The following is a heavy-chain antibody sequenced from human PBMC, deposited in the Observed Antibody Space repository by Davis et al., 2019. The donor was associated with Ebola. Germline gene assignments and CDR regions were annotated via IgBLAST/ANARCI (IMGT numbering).Heavy chain of an antibody. D-gene: IGHD1-1*01. CDR2: IYYSGST. CDR1: GFTFSSYSMN. CDR3: ARQGYPQHYYYYGMDV. J-gene: IGHJ6*02. V-gene: IGHV4-39*01. Sequence: GSLRLSCAASGFTFSSYSMNWVRQAPGKGLEWIGSIYYSGSTYYNPSLKSRVTISVDTSKNQFSLKLSSVTAADTAVYYCARQGYPQHYYYYGMDVWGQGTTVTVSS.